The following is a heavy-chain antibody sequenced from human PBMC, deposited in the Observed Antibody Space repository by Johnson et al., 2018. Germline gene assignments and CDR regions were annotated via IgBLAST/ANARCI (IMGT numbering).Heavy chain of an antibody. CDR3: ASADRTDYYGTDAFDI. V-gene: IGHV3-9*01. CDR1: GFGFDDYA. D-gene: IGHD3/OR15-3a*01. J-gene: IGHJ3*02. Sequence: VQLVQSGGGLVQPGMSLRLSCAASGFGFDDYAMHWVRQPPGKGLEWVSGISWNSGSTVYAASVKGRFTISRDNAKNSLFLQMNSLRAEDTAVYYCASADRTDYYGTDAFDIWGQGTLVTVSS. CDR2: ISWNSGST.